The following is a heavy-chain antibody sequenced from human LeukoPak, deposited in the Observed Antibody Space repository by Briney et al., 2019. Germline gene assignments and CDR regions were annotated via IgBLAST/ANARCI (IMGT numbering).Heavy chain of an antibody. Sequence: GGSLRLSCAASGFSVSSNYMSWVRQAPRKGLEWVSIIYSAGGGGTTYYADSVKGRFAISRDNSKNTLNLQMNSLRGEDTAVYYCATKGDSGWFFDYWGQGTLVTVSS. CDR1: GFSVSSNY. V-gene: IGHV3-53*01. CDR3: ATKGDSGWFFDY. CDR2: IYSAGGGGTT. D-gene: IGHD6-19*01. J-gene: IGHJ4*02.